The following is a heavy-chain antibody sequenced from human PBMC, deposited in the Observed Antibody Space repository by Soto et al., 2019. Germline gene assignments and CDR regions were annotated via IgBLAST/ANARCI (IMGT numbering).Heavy chain of an antibody. J-gene: IGHJ4*02. CDR1: GNTFSYRY. V-gene: IGHV1-45*02. CDR2: IAPFSGHV. Sequence: QMQLVQSGAEVTKTGSSVTVSCQALGNTFSYRYLHWVRQAPGQALEWMGWIAPFSGHVHYAQKLQESVTLTRDRSINTAYMRMSSLRSEDTAIYFCASGGAGSGPFTWELPDHWGQGTLVTVSS. CDR3: ASGGAGSGPFTWELPDH. D-gene: IGHD1-26*01.